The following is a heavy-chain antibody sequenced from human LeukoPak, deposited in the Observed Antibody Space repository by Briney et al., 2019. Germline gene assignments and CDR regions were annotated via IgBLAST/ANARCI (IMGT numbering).Heavy chain of an antibody. CDR2: ISSGSGSM. D-gene: IGHD1-26*01. CDR1: GFTFNTYT. J-gene: IGHJ4*02. V-gene: IGHV3-21*01. CDR3: ARERGSYPGDPGSY. Sequence: PGGSLRLSCAASGFTFNTYTMNWVRQAPGKGLEWVSSISSGSGSMFYIDSVRGRFTISRDNARNSLYLQMNSLRAEDTAVYYCARERGSYPGDPGSYWGQGTLVTVSS.